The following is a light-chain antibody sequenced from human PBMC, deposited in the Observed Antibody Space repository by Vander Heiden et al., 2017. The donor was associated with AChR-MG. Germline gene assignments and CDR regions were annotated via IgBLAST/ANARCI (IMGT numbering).Light chain of an antibody. J-gene: IGLJ3*02. CDR3: SSYTPTSTLV. CDR1: SSDVGTYNY. Sequence: QSSLTQPASVSGSPGQSITISCTGTSSDVGTYNYVSWNQQHPGKAPKLMIYDVSKRPSGVSNRFSGSKSGNTASLTISGLQAEDVADYFCSSYTPTSTLVFGGGTKLTVL. CDR2: DVS. V-gene: IGLV2-14*03.